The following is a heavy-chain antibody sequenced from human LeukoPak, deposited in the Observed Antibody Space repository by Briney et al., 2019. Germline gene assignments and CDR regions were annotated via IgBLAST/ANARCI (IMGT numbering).Heavy chain of an antibody. CDR2: INPSGGST. CDR3: ARDNSVGDIAWWFDP. D-gene: IGHD3-16*02. CDR1: GYTFSHYY. Sequence: ASVKGSCKASGYTFSHYYIHWVRQAPGQGLEWMGIINPSGGSTSTTQKFQGRVTMTRDMSTTTDYMELSSLRSEDTAVYYCARDNSVGDIAWWFDPWGQGTLVTVSS. J-gene: IGHJ5*02. V-gene: IGHV1-46*01.